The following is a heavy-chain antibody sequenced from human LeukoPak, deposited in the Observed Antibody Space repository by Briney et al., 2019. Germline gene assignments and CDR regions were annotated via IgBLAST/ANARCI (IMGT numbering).Heavy chain of an antibody. CDR3: ARRGPRLEAFDI. CDR2: ISSSGDST. D-gene: IGHD3-3*01. V-gene: IGHV3-23*01. J-gene: IGHJ3*02. Sequence: GGSLRLSCAASGFTFSSYGMSWVRQAPGKGLEWVSAISSSGDSTYYAESVKGRFTISRDNSKNTLYLQMKSLRAEDTAVYYCARRGPRLEAFDIWGQGTMVTVSS. CDR1: GFTFSSYG.